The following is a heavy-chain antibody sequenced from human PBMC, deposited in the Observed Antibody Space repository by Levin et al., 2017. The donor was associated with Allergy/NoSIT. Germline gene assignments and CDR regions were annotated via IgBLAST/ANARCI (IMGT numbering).Heavy chain of an antibody. CDR1: GGSISSSSYY. Sequence: PSETLSLTCTVSGGSISSSSYYWGWIRQPPGKGLEWIGSISYSGSAYYNPSLKSRVTISVDTSKNQFSLKLSSVTAADTAVYYCARLRPFYGSGSPPDYWGQGTLVTVSS. D-gene: IGHD3-10*01. CDR3: ARLRPFYGSGSPPDY. CDR2: ISYSGSA. J-gene: IGHJ4*02. V-gene: IGHV4-39*01.